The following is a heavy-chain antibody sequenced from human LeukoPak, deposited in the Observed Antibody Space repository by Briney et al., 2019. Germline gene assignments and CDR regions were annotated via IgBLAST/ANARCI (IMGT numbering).Heavy chain of an antibody. Sequence: SETLSLTCTVSGGSISSSSYYWGWIRQPSGKGLEWIGSIYYSGSTYYNPSLKSRVTISVDTSKNQFSLKLSSVTAADTAVYYCARDDYYDSSRFGYWGQGTLVTVSS. V-gene: IGHV4-39*07. CDR1: GGSISSSSYY. CDR2: IYYSGST. D-gene: IGHD3-22*01. CDR3: ARDDYYDSSRFGY. J-gene: IGHJ4*02.